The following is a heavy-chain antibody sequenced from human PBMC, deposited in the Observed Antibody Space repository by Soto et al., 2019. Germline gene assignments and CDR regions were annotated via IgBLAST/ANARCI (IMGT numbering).Heavy chain of an antibody. CDR1: GYTFTSYG. D-gene: IGHD4-4*01. J-gene: IGHJ6*02. CDR3: ARDLDYTSYGMDV. Sequence: QVQLVQSGAEVKKPGASVKVSCKASGYTFTSYGISWVRQAPGQGLEWMGGIIPIFGTANYAQKFQGRVTITADESTSTAYMELSSLRSEDTAVYYCARDLDYTSYGMDVWGQGTTVTVSS. V-gene: IGHV1-69*13. CDR2: IIPIFGTA.